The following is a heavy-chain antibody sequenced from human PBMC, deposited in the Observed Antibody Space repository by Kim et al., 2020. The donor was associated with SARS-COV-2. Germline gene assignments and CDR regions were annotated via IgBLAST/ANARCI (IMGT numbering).Heavy chain of an antibody. J-gene: IGHJ2*01. CDR2: IYYSGST. CDR1: GGSISSSSYY. CDR3: ASPLIREYSYGHYWYFDL. Sequence: SETLSLTCTVSGGSISSSSYYWGWIRQPPGKGLEWIGSIYYSGSTYYNPSLKSRVTISVDTSKNQFSLKLSSLTAADTAVYYCASPLIREYSYGHYWYFDLWGRGTLVTVSS. D-gene: IGHD5-18*01. V-gene: IGHV4-39*01.